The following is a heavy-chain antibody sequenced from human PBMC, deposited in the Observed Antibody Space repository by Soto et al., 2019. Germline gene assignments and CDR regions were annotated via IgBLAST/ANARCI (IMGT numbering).Heavy chain of an antibody. CDR1: GFTFSNAW. V-gene: IGHV3-15*07. CDR2: IKTKPDGRTK. D-gene: IGHD2-2*01. Sequence: EVQLVESGGGLVKPGGSLRLSCAASGFTFSNAWMNWVRQAPGKGLEWVGRIKTKPDGRTKDYAAPVKGRFTISSNDSRNTLYLKMNSLKTESTAVYYCTTLGGLGYYSSNSCYPSDYWVQGTMVPVSS. CDR3: TTLGGLGYYSSNSCYPSDY. J-gene: IGHJ4*02.